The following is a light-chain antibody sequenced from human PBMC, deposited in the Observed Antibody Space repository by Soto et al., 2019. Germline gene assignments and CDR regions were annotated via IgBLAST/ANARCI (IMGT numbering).Light chain of an antibody. CDR2: GAS. CDR1: QSVNNNY. Sequence: EIVLTQSRGTLALSPGERATLSCRASQSVNNNYLTWYQQKRGQAPRLLIHGASSRATGIPDRFSGSGSGTDFTLTLSRLEPEDFAVYYCQQYGSSPFTFGPGTKVGIK. CDR3: QQYGSSPFT. J-gene: IGKJ3*01. V-gene: IGKV3-20*01.